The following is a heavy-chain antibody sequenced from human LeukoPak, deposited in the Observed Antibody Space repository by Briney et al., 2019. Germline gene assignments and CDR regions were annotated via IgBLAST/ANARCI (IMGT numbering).Heavy chain of an antibody. CDR1: GFTFSKYD. J-gene: IGHJ4*02. Sequence: PGGSLRLSCVASGFTFSKYDMSWVRQAPGKGLEWVSVISDSGDQTYYADSVRARFTISRDNSKNTLYLQVNSLRAEDTALYYCAKEITLTTAYFDYWGQGTLVTVSS. CDR3: AKEITLTTAYFDY. V-gene: IGHV3-23*01. D-gene: IGHD4-17*01. CDR2: ISDSGDQT.